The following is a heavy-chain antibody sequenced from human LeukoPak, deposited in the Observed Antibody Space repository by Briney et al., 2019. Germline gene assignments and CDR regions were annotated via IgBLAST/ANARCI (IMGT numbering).Heavy chain of an antibody. V-gene: IGHV3-30-3*01. Sequence: GGSLRLSCAASGFTFSSYAMHWVRQAPGKGLEWVAVISYDGSNKYYADSVKGRFTISRDNSKNTLYLQMNSLRAEDTAVYYCARDGGSADIDYWGQGTLVTVSS. CDR1: GFTFSSYA. J-gene: IGHJ4*02. D-gene: IGHD3-3*01. CDR2: ISYDGSNK. CDR3: ARDGGSADIDY.